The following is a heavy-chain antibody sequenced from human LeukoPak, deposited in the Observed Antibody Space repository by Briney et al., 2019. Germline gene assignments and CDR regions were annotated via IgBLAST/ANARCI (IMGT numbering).Heavy chain of an antibody. Sequence: SETLSLTCTVSGGSISSYYWSWIRQPPGKGREWIGYISYSGSTNYNPSLKSRVTISVDTSKNQFSLKLSSVTAADTAVYYCARYIWGSYPTFEDYWGQGTLVTVSS. CDR3: ARYIWGSYPTFEDY. CDR1: GGSISSYY. J-gene: IGHJ4*02. D-gene: IGHD3-16*02. CDR2: ISYSGST. V-gene: IGHV4-59*01.